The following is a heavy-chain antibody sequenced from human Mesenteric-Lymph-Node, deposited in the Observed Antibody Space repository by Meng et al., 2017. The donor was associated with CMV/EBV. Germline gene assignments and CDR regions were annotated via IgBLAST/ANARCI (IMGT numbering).Heavy chain of an antibody. D-gene: IGHD3-10*01. J-gene: IGHJ5*02. CDR1: GGSISSSWHY. Sequence: QLQLQESGPRLVKPSETLSLKCTVSGGSISSSWHYWGWIRQPPGKGLEWIGSIFYSGSAHYNPALESRVTISIDKSKNEFFLNLGSVTAADTAMYFCARDTLTYSYGPGWIDHWGQGTLVTVSS. CDR2: IFYSGSA. V-gene: IGHV4-39*02. CDR3: ARDTLTYSYGPGWIDH.